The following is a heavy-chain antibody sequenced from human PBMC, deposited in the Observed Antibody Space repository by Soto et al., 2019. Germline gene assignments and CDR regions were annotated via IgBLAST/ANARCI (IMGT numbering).Heavy chain of an antibody. V-gene: IGHV4-59*08. CDR3: ARHQRYCSSTSCSYFDY. D-gene: IGHD2-2*01. J-gene: IGHJ4*02. CDR1: GGSISSYY. Sequence: SETLSLTGNVSGGSISSYYWSWIRQPPGKGLEWSGYIYYRGSTNYNPSLKSPVTISVDTSKNNFSLNLSPVTAADTAVYYCARHQRYCSSTSCSYFDYWGQGTLVTVSS. CDR2: IYYRGST.